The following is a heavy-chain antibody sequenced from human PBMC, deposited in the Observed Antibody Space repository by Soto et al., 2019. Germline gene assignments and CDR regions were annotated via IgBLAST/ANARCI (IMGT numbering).Heavy chain of an antibody. CDR1: AFTFSNAW. CDR2: IKSKTDGGTT. CDR3: AKDRLAGGFDY. J-gene: IGHJ4*02. Sequence: GGSLRLSCAASAFTFSNAWMSWVRQAPGKGLEWVGRIKSKTDGGTTDYAAPVKGRFTISRDNSRNTVYLQMNSLRADDTAVYYCAKDRLAGGFDYWGQGTLVTVSS. V-gene: IGHV3-15*01. D-gene: IGHD3-16*01.